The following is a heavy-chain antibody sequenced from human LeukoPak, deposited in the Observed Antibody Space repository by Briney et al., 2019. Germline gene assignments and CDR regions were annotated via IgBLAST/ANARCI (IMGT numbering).Heavy chain of an antibody. V-gene: IGHV1-8*01. J-gene: IGHJ4*02. CDR1: GYTFTSYD. D-gene: IGHD7-27*01. CDR2: MSPNSGDT. Sequence: ASVKVSCKASGYTFTSYDFNWVRQATGQRPEWMGWMSPNSGDTGYAQKFQDRVTMTRNTSISTAYMELSSLRSDDTAVYYCARGPPNWGYDYWGPGTLVIVSS. CDR3: ARGPPNWGYDY.